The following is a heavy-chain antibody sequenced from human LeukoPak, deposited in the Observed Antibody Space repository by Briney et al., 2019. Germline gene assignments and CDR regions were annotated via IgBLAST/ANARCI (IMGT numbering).Heavy chain of an antibody. V-gene: IGHV3-23*01. D-gene: IGHD2-15*01. CDR3: AKGFSVRGRFDP. CDR2: ISVSGST. Sequence: GGCVRLSCVAAGVTCRRNAMSWVRQAPGKGLEWVSGISVSGSTVYADSVKARLTISRDNSKNTLYLQMNNLRAEDTALYYCAKGFSVRGRFDPWGQGTQVTVSS. CDR1: GVTCRRNA. J-gene: IGHJ5*02.